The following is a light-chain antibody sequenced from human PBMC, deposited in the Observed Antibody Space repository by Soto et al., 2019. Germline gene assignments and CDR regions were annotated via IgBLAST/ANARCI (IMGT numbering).Light chain of an antibody. CDR1: SSNIGGNT. CDR2: NNN. V-gene: IGLV1-44*01. J-gene: IGLJ3*02. CDR3: AAWDDSLKV. Sequence: QSVLTQPPSASGTPGQRVTISCSGSSSNIGGNTVNWYQQLPGTAPKLLIYNNNQRPSGVPARFSGSKSGTSASLAISGLQSEDEADCYCAAWDDSLKVYGGGTKVTVL.